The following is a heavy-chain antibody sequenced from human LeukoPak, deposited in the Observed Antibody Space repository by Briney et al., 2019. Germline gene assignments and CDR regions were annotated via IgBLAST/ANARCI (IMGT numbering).Heavy chain of an antibody. J-gene: IGHJ6*03. Sequence: GASVKVSCKASGYTFTSYDINWVRQATGQGLEWMGWMNPNSGNTGYAQKFQGRVTMTRNTSISTAYMELSSLRSEDTAVHYCARAPRGYSGYDGKSYYYYYMDVWGKGTTVTVSS. V-gene: IGHV1-8*01. CDR3: ARAPRGYSGYDGKSYYYYYMDV. D-gene: IGHD5-12*01. CDR1: GYTFTSYD. CDR2: MNPNSGNT.